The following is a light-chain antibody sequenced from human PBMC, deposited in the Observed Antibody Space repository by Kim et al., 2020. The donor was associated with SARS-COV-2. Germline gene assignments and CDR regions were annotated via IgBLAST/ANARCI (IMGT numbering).Light chain of an antibody. CDR3: YSRDSSGNQVV. CDR2: GKN. CDR1: RLRSYY. J-gene: IGLJ2*01. V-gene: IGLV3-19*01. Sequence: AQRVRITCQGDRLRSYYASWYQQKPGQALVLVVYGKNNRASGIPYRFSGSSSGNSATLTIAGAQAEDEADYYCYSRDSSGNQVVFGGGTQLTVL.